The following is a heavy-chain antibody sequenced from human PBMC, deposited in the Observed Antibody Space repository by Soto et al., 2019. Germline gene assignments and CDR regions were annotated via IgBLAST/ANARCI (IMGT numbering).Heavy chain of an antibody. Sequence: NPSETLSLTCTVSGGSISRGGYYWSWIRQNPGKGLEWIGYTYNSVNTYYNPSLKSRVTISVDTSKNQFSLKLTSVTAADTAVYYCARDPAPWGQGTLVTSPQ. CDR2: TYNSVNT. J-gene: IGHJ5*02. CDR1: GGSISRGGYY. V-gene: IGHV4-31*03. CDR3: ARDPAP.